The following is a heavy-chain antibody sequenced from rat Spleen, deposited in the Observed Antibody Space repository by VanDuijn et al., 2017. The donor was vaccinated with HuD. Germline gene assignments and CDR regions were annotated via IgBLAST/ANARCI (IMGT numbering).Heavy chain of an antibody. V-gene: IGHV5-22*01. CDR2: ISYEGSGT. J-gene: IGHJ4*01. Sequence: EVQLVESGGGLVQPGKSLILSCAATGFTFSDYYMAWIRQAPKKGQEWVASISYEGSGTYYGDSVKGRFTISRDNAKSTLYLLLNSLRSEDTATYFCARPGITSYVMDTWGQGASVTVSS. D-gene: IGHD1-4*01. CDR3: ARPGITSYVMDT. CDR1: GFTFSDYY.